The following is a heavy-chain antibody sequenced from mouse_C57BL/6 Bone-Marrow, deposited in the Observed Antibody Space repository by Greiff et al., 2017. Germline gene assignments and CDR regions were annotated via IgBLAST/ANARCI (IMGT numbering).Heavy chain of an antibody. CDR3: ARSPITTVVAPDFDY. Sequence: QVQLQHPGAELVKPGASVKMSCKASGYTFTSYWITWVKQRPGQGLEWIGDIYPGSGSTNYNEKFKSKATLTVDTSSSTAYMQLSSLTSEDSAVYYCARSPITTVVAPDFDYWGQGTTLTVSS. J-gene: IGHJ2*01. CDR2: IYPGSGST. V-gene: IGHV1-55*01. D-gene: IGHD1-1*01. CDR1: GYTFTSYW.